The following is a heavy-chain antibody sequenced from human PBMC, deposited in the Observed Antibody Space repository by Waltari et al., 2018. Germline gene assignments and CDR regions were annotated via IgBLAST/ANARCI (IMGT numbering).Heavy chain of an antibody. CDR1: GGSFSGYS. V-gene: IGHV4-34*01. CDR2: INHSGST. D-gene: IGHD3-3*01. J-gene: IGHJ4*02. CDR3: ARVRGFSYYDFWSGYWDY. Sequence: QVQLQQWGAGLLKPSETLSLTCAVYGGSFSGYSWSWIRQPPGKGLEWIGEINHSGSTNYNPALKSRVTISVDTSKNQFSLKLSSVTAADTAVYYCARVRGFSYYDFWSGYWDYWGQGTLVTVSS.